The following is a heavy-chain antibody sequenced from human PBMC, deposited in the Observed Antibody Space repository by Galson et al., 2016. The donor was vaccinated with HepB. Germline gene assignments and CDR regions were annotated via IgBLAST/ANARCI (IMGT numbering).Heavy chain of an antibody. V-gene: IGHV4-34*01. CDR2: IYNSGST. CDR1: GGSSSNYY. D-gene: IGHD6-13*01. Sequence: SETLSLTCAVYGGSSSNYYWSWIRQPPGKGLEWIGSIYNSGSTYYNPSLKSRVTISVDTSKNQFSLKLSSVTAADTAVYYCARRVAAAGSRWFDPWGQGTLVTVSS. CDR3: ARRVAAAGSRWFDP. J-gene: IGHJ5*02.